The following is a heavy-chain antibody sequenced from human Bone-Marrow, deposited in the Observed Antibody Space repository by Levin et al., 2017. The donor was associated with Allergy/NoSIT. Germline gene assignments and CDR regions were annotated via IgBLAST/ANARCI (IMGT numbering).Heavy chain of an antibody. CDR2: IYYSGST. CDR3: AGRADCSSTSCYRFDP. CDR1: GGSITNYY. J-gene: IGHJ5*02. D-gene: IGHD2-2*02. Sequence: PSETLSLTCTVSGGSITNYYWSSIRQPPGKGLEWIGYIYYSGSTYYNPSLKSRVTISVDTSKNQFSLRLSSVTAADTAVYYCAGRADCSSTSCYRFDPWGQGTLVTVSS. V-gene: IGHV4-59*01.